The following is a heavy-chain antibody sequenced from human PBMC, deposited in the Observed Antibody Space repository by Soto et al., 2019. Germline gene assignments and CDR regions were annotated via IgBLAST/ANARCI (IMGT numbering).Heavy chain of an antibody. CDR2: ISGSGGSI. CDR3: VKGLAVDGTCYSSFDY. Sequence: GGSLRLSCAASGFTFSNYVTGWVRQAPGKGLEWVSSISGSGGSIYYADSVRGRFTISRDNSKNTLYLQMNSLRDEDTAVYYCVKGLAVDGTCYSSFDYWGQGTLVTVSS. J-gene: IGHJ4*02. V-gene: IGHV3-23*01. CDR1: GFTFSNYV. D-gene: IGHD2-15*01.